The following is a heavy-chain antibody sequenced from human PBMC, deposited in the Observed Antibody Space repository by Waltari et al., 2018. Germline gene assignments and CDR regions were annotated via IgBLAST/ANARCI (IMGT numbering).Heavy chain of an antibody. CDR1: GFTFSSYA. CDR3: APTVTTLDAFDI. CDR2: ISGSGGRT. J-gene: IGHJ3*02. V-gene: IGHV3-23*01. Sequence: EVQLLESGGGLVQPGGSLRLSCAASGFTFSSYAMSWVRQAPGKGLEWVSGISGSGGRTYYADSVKGRFTIYRDNSKNTLYLQMNSLRAEDTAVYYCAPTVTTLDAFDIWGQGTMVTVSS. D-gene: IGHD4-17*01.